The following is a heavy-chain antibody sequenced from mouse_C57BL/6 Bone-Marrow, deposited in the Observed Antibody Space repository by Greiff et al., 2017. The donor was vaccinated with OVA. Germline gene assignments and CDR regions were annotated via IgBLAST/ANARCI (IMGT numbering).Heavy chain of an antibody. CDR1: GYTFTDYE. CDR2: IDPETGGT. Sequence: QVQLQQSGAELVRPGASVTLSCKASGYTFTDYEMHWVKQTPVHGLEWIGAIDPETGGTAYNQKFKGKAILTADKSSSTAYMELRSLTSEDSAVYYCTRWLLRGYYAMDYWGQGTSVTVSS. V-gene: IGHV1-15*01. CDR3: TRWLLRGYYAMDY. D-gene: IGHD2-3*01. J-gene: IGHJ4*01.